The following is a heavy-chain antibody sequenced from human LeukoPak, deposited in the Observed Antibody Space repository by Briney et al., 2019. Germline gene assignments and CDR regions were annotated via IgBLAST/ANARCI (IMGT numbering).Heavy chain of an antibody. J-gene: IGHJ3*02. V-gene: IGHV4-34*01. CDR2: INHSGST. CDR3: ARTYYDFWSGYYGVLRTAHAFDI. CDR1: GGSFSGYY. D-gene: IGHD3-3*01. Sequence: SETLSLTCAVYGGSFSGYYWSWIRQPPGKGLEWIGEINHSGSTNYNPSLKSRVTISVDTSKNQFSLKPSSVTAADTAVYYCARTYYDFWSGYYGVLRTAHAFDIWGQGTMVTVSS.